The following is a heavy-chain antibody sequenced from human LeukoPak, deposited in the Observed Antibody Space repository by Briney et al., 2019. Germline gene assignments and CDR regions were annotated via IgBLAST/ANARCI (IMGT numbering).Heavy chain of an antibody. CDR2: ISAYNGNT. CDR1: GYTFTSYG. J-gene: IGHJ4*02. D-gene: IGHD5-18*01. Sequence: ASVKVSCKASGYTFTSYGISWVRQAPGQGLEWMGWISAYNGNTNYAQKLQGRVTMTTSTSTSKAYMELRSLRSDDTAVAVCARERYGYPSRFDYWGQGNLVTVSS. V-gene: IGHV1-18*01. CDR3: ARERYGYPSRFDY.